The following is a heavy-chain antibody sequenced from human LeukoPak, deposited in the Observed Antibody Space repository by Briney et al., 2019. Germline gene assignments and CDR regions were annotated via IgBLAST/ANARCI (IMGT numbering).Heavy chain of an antibody. Sequence: PGGSLRLSCAASGLTLSRYGMHWVRQAPGKGLEWVAVISYDGSTKNYADSVKDRFTISRDNAENKLYLQMSSLRVEDTAVYYCAGDGFDWGQGTLVTVSS. D-gene: IGHD3-10*01. CDR1: GLTLSRYG. CDR3: AGDGFD. J-gene: IGHJ4*02. V-gene: IGHV3-30*03. CDR2: ISYDGSTK.